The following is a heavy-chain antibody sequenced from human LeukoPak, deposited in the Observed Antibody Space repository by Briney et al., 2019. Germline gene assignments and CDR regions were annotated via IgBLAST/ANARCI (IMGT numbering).Heavy chain of an antibody. Sequence: ASVKVSCKASEYTFTGYYMHWVRQAPGQGLEWMGWINPNSGGTNYAQKFQGWVTMTRDTSISTAYMELSRLRSDDTAVYYCARGRRVVTRGNWFDPWGQGTLVTVSS. D-gene: IGHD3-22*01. CDR2: INPNSGGT. J-gene: IGHJ5*02. V-gene: IGHV1-2*04. CDR1: EYTFTGYY. CDR3: ARGRRVVTRGNWFDP.